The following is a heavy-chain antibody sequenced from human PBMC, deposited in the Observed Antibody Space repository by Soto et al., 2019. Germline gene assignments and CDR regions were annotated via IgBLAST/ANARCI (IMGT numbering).Heavy chain of an antibody. V-gene: IGHV3-48*02. D-gene: IGHD5-18*01. J-gene: IGHJ5*02. CDR1: GFTFSSYS. CDR3: ARDKSGYSYGHNWFDP. Sequence: VGSLRLSCAASGFTFSSYSMNWVRQAPGKGLEWVSYISSSSSTIYYADSVKGRFTISRDNAKNSLYLQMNSLRDEDTAVYYCARDKSGYSYGHNWFDPWGQGTLVTVSS. CDR2: ISSSSSTI.